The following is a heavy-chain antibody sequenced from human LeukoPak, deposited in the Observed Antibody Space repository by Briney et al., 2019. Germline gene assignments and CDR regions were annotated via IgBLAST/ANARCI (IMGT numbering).Heavy chain of an antibody. D-gene: IGHD6-19*01. CDR3: ARRQSGWYAFDI. CDR2: ISSSSSYI. Sequence: GGSLRLSCAASGLTFRSYAMNWVRQAPGKGLEWVSSISSSSSYIYYADSVKGRFTISRDNAKNSLYLQMNSLRAEDTAVYYCARRQSGWYAFDIWGQGTMVTVSS. V-gene: IGHV3-21*01. J-gene: IGHJ3*02. CDR1: GLTFRSYA.